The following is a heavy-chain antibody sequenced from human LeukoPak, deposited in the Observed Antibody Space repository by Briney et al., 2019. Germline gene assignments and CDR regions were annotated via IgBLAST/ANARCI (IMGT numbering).Heavy chain of an antibody. CDR2: MYISGST. J-gene: IGHJ4*02. CDR3: ARDYLVGAPLDS. Sequence: KPSETLSLTCTVSGVSVTNYYWAWIRQPAGKGLEWIGRMYISGSTNYNPSLKSRVTISIDKTKNQFSLKLRSATAADTAVYYCARDYLVGAPLDSWGQGTLVTVSP. CDR1: GVSVTNYY. D-gene: IGHD1-26*01. V-gene: IGHV4-4*07.